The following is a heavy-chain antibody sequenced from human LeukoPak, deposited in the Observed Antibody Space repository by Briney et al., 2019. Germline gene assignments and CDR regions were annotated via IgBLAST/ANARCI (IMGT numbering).Heavy chain of an antibody. CDR1: GGSISSGGYY. CDR2: IYHSGST. D-gene: IGHD3-3*01. V-gene: IGHV4-30-2*01. J-gene: IGHJ2*01. CDR3: ARDKSYDFWSGYYRHWYFDL. Sequence: SQTLSLTCTVSGGSISSGGYYWSWIWRPPGKGLEWIGYIYHSGSTYYNPSLKSRVTISVDRSKNQFSLKLSSVTAADTAVYYCARDKSYDFWSGYYRHWYFDLWGRGTLVTVSS.